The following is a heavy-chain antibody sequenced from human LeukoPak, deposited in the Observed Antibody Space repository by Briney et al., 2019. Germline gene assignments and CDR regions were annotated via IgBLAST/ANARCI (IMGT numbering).Heavy chain of an antibody. Sequence: PGGSLRLSCAASGFTFSSYAMGWVRQAPGKGLEWVSAISGSGVTTHYAGSVQGRFSISRDNSKNTLYLQMNSLRVVETALYYCVKTVVVGATSPYSDFQDWGQGTLVTVSS. CDR1: GFTFSSYA. D-gene: IGHD1-26*01. J-gene: IGHJ1*01. CDR3: VKTVVVGATSPYSDFQD. V-gene: IGHV3-23*01. CDR2: ISGSGVTT.